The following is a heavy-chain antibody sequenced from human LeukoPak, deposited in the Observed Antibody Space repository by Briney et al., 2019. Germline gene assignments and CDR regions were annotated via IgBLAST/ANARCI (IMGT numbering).Heavy chain of an antibody. CDR2: VSSSGSST. Sequence: GGSLRLSCAASGFSFNNYFMNWVRQGPGKGLELVSSVSSSGSSTYYADSVKGRFTISRDSAKNPLYLQMNSLRAEDTAVYYCARGIDVDYWGQGTLVTVSS. CDR1: GFSFNNYF. D-gene: IGHD2-21*01. J-gene: IGHJ4*02. CDR3: ARGIDVDY. V-gene: IGHV3-48*04.